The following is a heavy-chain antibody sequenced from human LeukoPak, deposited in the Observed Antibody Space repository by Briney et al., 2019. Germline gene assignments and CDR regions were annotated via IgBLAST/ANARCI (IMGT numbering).Heavy chain of an antibody. Sequence: GGSLRLSCAASGFTFSSYAMHWVRQAPGKGLEWVAVISFDGSDKYYADSVKGRFTISRDSSKNTLYLQMNSLRAEDTAVYYCAQTPYSSSWYVVDYWGQGTLVTVSS. CDR2: ISFDGSDK. CDR1: GFTFSSYA. CDR3: AQTPYSSSWYVVDY. D-gene: IGHD6-13*01. J-gene: IGHJ4*02. V-gene: IGHV3-30*04.